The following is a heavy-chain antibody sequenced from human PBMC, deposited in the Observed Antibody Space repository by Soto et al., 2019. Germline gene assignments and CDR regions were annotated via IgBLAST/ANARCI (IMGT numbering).Heavy chain of an antibody. V-gene: IGHV4-31*03. CDR2: IYYSGST. J-gene: IGHJ4*02. D-gene: IGHD4-17*01. Sequence: SQTLSLTCTVSGGSISSAGYYWSWIRQHPGKGLEWLGYIYYSGSTYYNPSLKSRVTLSVDTSKHQFSLKLTSVTAADTAMYYCAAFVGYGNNLYNVFDFWGEGAQVTLSS. CDR3: AAFVGYGNNLYNVFDF. CDR1: GGSISSAGYY.